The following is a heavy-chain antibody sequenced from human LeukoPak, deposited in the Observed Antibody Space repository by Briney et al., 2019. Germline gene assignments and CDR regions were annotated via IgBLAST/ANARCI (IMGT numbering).Heavy chain of an antibody. CDR1: GFTFSSYS. J-gene: IGHJ4*02. V-gene: IGHV3-21*01. CDR2: ISSSSSYI. CDR3: ARDQYYYDSSGYSGY. Sequence: GGSLRLSCAASGFTFSSYSMNWVRQAPGKGLEWVSSISSSSSYIYYADSVKGRFTTSRDNAKNSLYLQMNSLRAEDTAVYYCARDQYYYDSSGYSGYWGQGTLVTVSS. D-gene: IGHD3-22*01.